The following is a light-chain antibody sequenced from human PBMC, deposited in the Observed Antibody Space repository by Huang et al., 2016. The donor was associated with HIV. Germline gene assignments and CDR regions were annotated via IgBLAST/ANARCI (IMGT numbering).Light chain of an antibody. J-gene: IGKJ1*01. CDR2: RAS. Sequence: VMTQSPATLSVSPGDRATLSCRASQRISYNLAWYQQKPGQSPRLLMYRASLRATGVRARFSGSGSGTEFTLTISSLQSEDFAVYYCQQYDNWPPWTFGQGTKVEIK. V-gene: IGKV3-15*01. CDR3: QQYDNWPPWT. CDR1: QRISYN.